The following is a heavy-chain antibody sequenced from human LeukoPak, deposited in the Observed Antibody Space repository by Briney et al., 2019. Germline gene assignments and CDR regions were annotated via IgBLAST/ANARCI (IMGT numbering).Heavy chain of an antibody. CDR1: DLTFSKSW. D-gene: IGHD3-16*01. J-gene: IGHJ3*02. Sequence: GGSLRLSCAASDLTFSKSWMHWVRQAPGKGLVSVSRIVGDGTSTTYADSVKGRFTLSRDNAENTLYLQMNSLRAEDTAVYYCASSPDSLGNFDIWGQGTMVTVSS. V-gene: IGHV3-74*01. CDR3: ASSPDSLGNFDI. CDR2: IVGDGTST.